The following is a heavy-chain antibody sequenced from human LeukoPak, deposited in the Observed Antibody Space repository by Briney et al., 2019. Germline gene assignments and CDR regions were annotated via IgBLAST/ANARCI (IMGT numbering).Heavy chain of an antibody. CDR1: GGSISSSYF. CDR2: IYHSGIT. J-gene: IGHJ6*02. CDR3: CSFYSSSGYRGRYSMDV. Sequence: SETLSLTCIVSGGSISSSYFWGWIRQPPGKGLEWIGSIYHSGITYYTSSLKSRVTISVDTSKNQFSLRLNSVTAADTAVYYCCSFYSSSGYRGRYSMDVWGQGTTVTVSS. V-gene: IGHV4-38-2*02. D-gene: IGHD6-13*01.